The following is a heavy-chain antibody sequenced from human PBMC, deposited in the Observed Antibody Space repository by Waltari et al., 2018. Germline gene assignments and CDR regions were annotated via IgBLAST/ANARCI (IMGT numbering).Heavy chain of an antibody. V-gene: IGHV3-23*01. CDR3: TKRGSLYYYGMDV. Sequence: EVQLLESGGGLVQPGGSLRLSCEASGFTFNHYAMSWVRQAPGGGLEWVSASSGAGTSTFYADSVKGRFTISRDSSKNTLYLHMNSLRAEDTAIYYCTKRGSLYYYGMDVWGQGTTVTVSS. J-gene: IGHJ6*02. D-gene: IGHD3-10*01. CDR2: SSGAGTST. CDR1: GFTFNHYA.